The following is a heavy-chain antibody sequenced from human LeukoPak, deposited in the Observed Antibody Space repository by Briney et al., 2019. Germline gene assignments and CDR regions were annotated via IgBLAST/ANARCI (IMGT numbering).Heavy chain of an antibody. V-gene: IGHV4-38-2*02. J-gene: IGHJ3*02. CDR1: GYSISSGYY. Sequence: SETLSLTCTVSGYSISSGYYWDWIRQPPGKGLEWIGSIYHSGSTYYNPSLKSRVTISVDTSKNQFSLKLSSVTAADTSVYYCARDYDILTGDDAFDIWGQGTMVAVSS. D-gene: IGHD3-9*01. CDR3: ARDYDILTGDDAFDI. CDR2: IYHSGST.